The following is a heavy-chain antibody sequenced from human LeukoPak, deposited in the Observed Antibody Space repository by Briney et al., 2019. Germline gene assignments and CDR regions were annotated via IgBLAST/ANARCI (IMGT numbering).Heavy chain of an antibody. Sequence: SETLSLTCTVSGGSISSYYWSWIRQPPGKGLEWIGYIYYSGSTNYNPSLKSRVTISVDTSKNQFSLKLSSVTAADTAVYYCARHGALGCSYGFFDYWGQGTLVTVSS. V-gene: IGHV4-59*08. CDR1: GGSISSYY. CDR3: ARHGALGCSYGFFDY. J-gene: IGHJ4*02. CDR2: IYYSGST. D-gene: IGHD5-18*01.